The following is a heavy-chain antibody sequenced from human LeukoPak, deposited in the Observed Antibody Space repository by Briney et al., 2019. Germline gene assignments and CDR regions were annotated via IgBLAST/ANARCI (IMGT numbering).Heavy chain of an antibody. CDR2: IYHSGST. CDR1: GGSISSGGYS. Sequence: TSETLSLTCAVSGGSISSGGYSWSWIRQPPGKGLEWIEYIYHSGSTYYNPSLKSRVTISVDRSKNQFSLKLSSVTAADTAVYYCARKDGYYYYFDYWGQGTLVTVSS. CDR3: ARKDGYYYYFDY. D-gene: IGHD3-22*01. J-gene: IGHJ4*02. V-gene: IGHV4-30-2*01.